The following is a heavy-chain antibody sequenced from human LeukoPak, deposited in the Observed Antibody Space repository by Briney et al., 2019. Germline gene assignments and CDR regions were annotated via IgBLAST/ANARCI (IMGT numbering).Heavy chain of an antibody. CDR1: GGSFSGYY. CDR2: INHSGST. Sequence: SETLSLTCAVYGGSFSGYYWSWIRQPPGKGLEWIGEINHSGSTNYNPSLKSRVTISVDTSKNQFSLKLSSVTAADTAVYYCARVFDGAILRYFDWLSHTLAFDYWGQGTLVTVSS. J-gene: IGHJ4*02. D-gene: IGHD3-9*01. V-gene: IGHV4-34*01. CDR3: ARVFDGAILRYFDWLSHTLAFDY.